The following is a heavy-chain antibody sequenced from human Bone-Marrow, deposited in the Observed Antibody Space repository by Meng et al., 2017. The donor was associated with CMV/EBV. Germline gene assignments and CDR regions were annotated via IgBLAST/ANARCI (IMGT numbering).Heavy chain of an antibody. CDR3: ARDTYQLAFYSSTDYYYYGMDV. D-gene: IGHD6-13*01. Sequence: GESLKISCAASGFTFSSYAMHWVRQAPGKGLEWVAVISYDGSNKYYADPVKGRFTISRDNSKNTLYLQMNSLRAEDTAVYYCARDTYQLAFYSSTDYYYYGMDVWGQGTTVTVSS. CDR1: GFTFSSYA. J-gene: IGHJ6*02. V-gene: IGHV3-30*04. CDR2: ISYDGSNK.